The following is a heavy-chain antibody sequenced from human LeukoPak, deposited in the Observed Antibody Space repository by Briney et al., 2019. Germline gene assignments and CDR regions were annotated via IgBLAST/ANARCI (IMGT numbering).Heavy chain of an antibody. D-gene: IGHD1-26*01. CDR3: ASLIVGATEAY. CDR1: GFTFSSYW. CDR2: INSDGSST. Sequence: PGGSLRLSCAASGFTFSSYWMHWVRQAPGKGLVWVSRINSDGSSTSYADSVKGRFTISRDNAKNTLYLQMNSLRAEDTAVYYCASLIVGATEAYWGQGTLVTVSS. J-gene: IGHJ4*02. V-gene: IGHV3-74*01.